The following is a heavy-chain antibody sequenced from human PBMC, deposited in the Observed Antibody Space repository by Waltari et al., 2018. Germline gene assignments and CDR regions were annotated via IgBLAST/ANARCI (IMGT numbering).Heavy chain of an antibody. V-gene: IGHV1-24*01. J-gene: IGHJ6*02. D-gene: IGHD2-15*01. CDR2: FDPEHGKT. Sequence: QLEQSGPEVKKPGAPVKVSCKASGDGLFDLLLHWVRPAPGKGPEWVEGFDPEHGKTVYAQSFQGRVTMTEDKSIDTAYMELSSLRSEDTAVYYCARGLAATVYYFNGLDVWGQGTSVLVSS. CDR1: GDGLFDLL. CDR3: ARGLAATVYYFNGLDV.